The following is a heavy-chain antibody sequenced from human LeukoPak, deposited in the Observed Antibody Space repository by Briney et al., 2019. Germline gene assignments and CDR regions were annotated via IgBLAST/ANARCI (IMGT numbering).Heavy chain of an antibody. CDR3: AKYRWGSTAAGGTDV. Sequence: GGSLRLSCAASGLTFSSFVMSWVRQAPGEGLEWVSAISGTGGATYNADSVKGRFTISRDNSKNTLYLQMNSLRAEDTAVYYCAKYRWGSTAAGGTDVWGQGTTVTVSS. J-gene: IGHJ6*02. V-gene: IGHV3-23*01. CDR1: GLTFSSFV. CDR2: ISGTGGAT. D-gene: IGHD6-13*01.